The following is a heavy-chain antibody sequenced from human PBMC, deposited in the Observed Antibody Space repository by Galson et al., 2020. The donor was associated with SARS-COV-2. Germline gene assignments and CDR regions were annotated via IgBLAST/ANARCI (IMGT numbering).Heavy chain of an antibody. Sequence: GGSLRLSCAASGFTFSDAWMTWVRQAPGKGLEWVGRMRSETDGGTIEYAAPVKGRFIISRDDSKKTLYLQMNSLKTEDTAVYYCTRCSWNYYYYGMDVWGQGTTVTVSS. V-gene: IGHV3-15*01. J-gene: IGHJ6*02. CDR2: MRSETDGGTI. CDR1: GFTFSDAW. D-gene: IGHD2-15*01. CDR3: TRCSWNYYYYGMDV.